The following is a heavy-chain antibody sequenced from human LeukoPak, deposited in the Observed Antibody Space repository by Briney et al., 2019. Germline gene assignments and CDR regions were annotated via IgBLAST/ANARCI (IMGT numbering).Heavy chain of an antibody. V-gene: IGHV4-59*01. Sequence: SETLSLTCTVSGGSISSYYWSWIRQPPGKGLEWIGYIYYSGSTNYNPSLKSRVTISVDTSKNQFSLKLSSVTAADTAVYYCARLTNYQVQNYYYGMDVWGQGTTVTVSS. D-gene: IGHD2-2*01. J-gene: IGHJ6*02. CDR3: ARLTNYQVQNYYYGMDV. CDR1: GGSISSYY. CDR2: IYYSGST.